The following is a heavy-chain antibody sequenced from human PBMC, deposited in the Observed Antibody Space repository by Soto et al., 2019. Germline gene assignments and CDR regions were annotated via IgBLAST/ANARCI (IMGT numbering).Heavy chain of an antibody. CDR3: AIDIESVTAKHFFYYYAMDV. D-gene: IGHD2-8*01. Sequence: QCQLVQSGAEVKKPGASVKLSCKASGFTFSNYGLNWVRQAPGQGLEWMGWVSANNGHKNYAQNLQGRVSMTTDTSTSTAYMELRGLTFDDTAVYYCAIDIESVTAKHFFYYYAMDVWGQGTTVTVSS. J-gene: IGHJ6*02. CDR2: VSANNGHK. CDR1: GFTFSNYG. V-gene: IGHV1-18*01.